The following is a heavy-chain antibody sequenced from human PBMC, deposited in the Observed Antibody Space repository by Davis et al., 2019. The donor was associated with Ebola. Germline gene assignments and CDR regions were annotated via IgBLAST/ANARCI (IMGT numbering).Heavy chain of an antibody. J-gene: IGHJ4*02. Sequence: PGGSLRLSCAASGFTFSDYYMNWIRQAPGKGLEWVSYISSSGTTMYYADSVKGRFTISRDNSKNTLYLQMNSLRVEDTAVYYCATRGTKWGQGTLVTVSS. D-gene: IGHD1/OR15-1a*01. V-gene: IGHV3-11*01. CDR3: ATRGTK. CDR2: ISSSGTTM. CDR1: GFTFSDYY.